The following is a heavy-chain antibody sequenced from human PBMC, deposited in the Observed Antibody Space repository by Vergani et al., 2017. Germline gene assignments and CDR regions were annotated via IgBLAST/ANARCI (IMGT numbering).Heavy chain of an antibody. CDR2: IYHSGST. J-gene: IGHJ3*02. V-gene: IGHV4-4*02. D-gene: IGHD3-22*01. Sequence: QVQLQESGPGLVKPSGTLSITCAVSGGSISSSNWWSWVRQPPGKGLEWIGEIYHSGSTNYNPSLKSRVTISVDKSKNQFSLKLSSVTAADTAVYYCARGRNDSSGYYAGLDAFDIWGQGTMVTVSS. CDR1: GGSISSSNW. CDR3: ARGRNDSSGYYAGLDAFDI.